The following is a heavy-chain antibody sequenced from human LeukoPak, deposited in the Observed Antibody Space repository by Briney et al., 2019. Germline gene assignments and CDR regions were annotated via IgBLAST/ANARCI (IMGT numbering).Heavy chain of an antibody. CDR2: INSDGSIT. J-gene: IGHJ4*02. V-gene: IGHV3-74*01. Sequence: PGGSLRLSCAASGVTFSSYAMSWVRQAPGKGLVWVSRINSDGSITNYADSVKGRFTISRDNAKNTLYLQMSSLRAEDTAVYYCAKIDAYWGQGTLVTVSS. CDR1: GVTFSSYA. CDR3: AKIDAY.